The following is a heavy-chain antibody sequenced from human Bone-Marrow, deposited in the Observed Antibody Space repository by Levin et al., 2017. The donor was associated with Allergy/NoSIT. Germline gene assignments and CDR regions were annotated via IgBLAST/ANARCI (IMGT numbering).Heavy chain of an antibody. CDR1: GFTFSSYA. CDR2: IAASGVGP. Sequence: GESLKISCTGSGFTFSSYAMSWLRQAPGKGLEWVSSIAASGVGPYHADPVQGRFTISRDHSRNILSLQMNRLRAEDTATSYCAISIRGISMLDFDYWGQGTLVTVSS. CDR3: AISIRGISMLDFDY. V-gene: IGHV3-23*01. D-gene: IGHD3-10*01. J-gene: IGHJ4*02.